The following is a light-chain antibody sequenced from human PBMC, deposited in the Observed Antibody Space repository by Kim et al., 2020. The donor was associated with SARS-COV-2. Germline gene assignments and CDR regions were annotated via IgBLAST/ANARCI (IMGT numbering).Light chain of an antibody. CDR3: QRHNKA. Sequence: TLSASVADRVTITCRTSQSVHSWMAWYQQKPRKAPKLLIYKASILESGVPSRFSGSGSETEFTLTISSLQPDDFATYYCQRHNKAFGQGTKVDIK. CDR1: QSVHSW. V-gene: IGKV1-5*03. CDR2: KAS. J-gene: IGKJ1*01.